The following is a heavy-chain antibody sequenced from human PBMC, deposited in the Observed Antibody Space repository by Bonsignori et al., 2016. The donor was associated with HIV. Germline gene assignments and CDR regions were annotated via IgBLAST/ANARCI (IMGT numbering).Heavy chain of an antibody. D-gene: IGHD6-6*01. J-gene: IGHJ5*02. Sequence: WVRQAPGQGLEWMGWMNPASGNTGYAQKFQGRVIMTRNTPISTAYMELRSLRSEDTAVYYCARDDSLPAARSNWFAPWGQGTLVTVSS. CDR3: ARDDSLPAARSNWFAP. V-gene: IGHV1-8*01. CDR2: MNPASGNT.